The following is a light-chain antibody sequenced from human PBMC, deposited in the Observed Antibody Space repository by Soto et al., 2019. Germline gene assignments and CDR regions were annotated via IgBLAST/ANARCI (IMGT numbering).Light chain of an antibody. Sequence: ATLSLSPGERATLSCRASQSVSSHFAWYQQKPGQAPRLLIYDASNRATGIPARFSGSGSGTDFTLTISSLEPEDFAVYYCQQRGNWWTFGQGTKVDI. CDR2: DAS. CDR1: QSVSSH. V-gene: IGKV3-11*01. J-gene: IGKJ1*01. CDR3: QQRGNWWT.